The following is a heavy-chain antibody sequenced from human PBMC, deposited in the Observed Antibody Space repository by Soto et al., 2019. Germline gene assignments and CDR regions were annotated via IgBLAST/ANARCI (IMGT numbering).Heavy chain of an antibody. CDR3: AGDGSAGGWYFDL. J-gene: IGHJ2*01. D-gene: IGHD1-26*01. Sequence: QVQLVQSGAEVKKPGSSVKVSCKASGGSFSSPTISWVRQAPGQGLEWMGGVSPIFGTTNYAQTFQGRVTITADASSGTAYMELSSLKSEDTAVYYGAGDGSAGGWYFDLWGRGTLVTVSS. CDR2: VSPIFGTT. CDR1: GGSFSSPT. V-gene: IGHV1-69*01.